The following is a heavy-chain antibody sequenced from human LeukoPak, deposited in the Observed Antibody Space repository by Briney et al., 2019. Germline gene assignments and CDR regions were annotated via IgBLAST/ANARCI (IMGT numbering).Heavy chain of an antibody. CDR1: GYTFTSHY. CDR2: INPSGGST. J-gene: IGHJ4*02. Sequence: ASVKVSCKASGYTFTSHYMHWVRQAPGQGLEWMGTINPSGGSTSYAQKFQGRVTITRDTSTSTVYMELSSLRFEDTAVYYCARQAYYDSRGYSSGYPSYFDYWGQETLVTVSS. D-gene: IGHD3-22*01. V-gene: IGHV1-46*01. CDR3: ARQAYYDSRGYSSGYPSYFDY.